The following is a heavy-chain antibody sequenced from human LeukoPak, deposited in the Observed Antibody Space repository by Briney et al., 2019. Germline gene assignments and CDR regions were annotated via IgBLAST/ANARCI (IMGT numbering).Heavy chain of an antibody. V-gene: IGHV4-61*02. CDR1: GGSISSGRYY. D-gene: IGHD3-3*01. J-gene: IGHJ6*01. Sequence: SQTLSLTSTVSGGSISSGRYYWSWIRQPAGKGLEWIRRIYTSGSTNYNPSLKSRVTISVDTSKNQFSLKLSSVTAADTAVYYCARGLWSGYHNYYGMDVWGQGNTVTVSS. CDR2: IYTSGST. CDR3: ARGLWSGYHNYYGMDV.